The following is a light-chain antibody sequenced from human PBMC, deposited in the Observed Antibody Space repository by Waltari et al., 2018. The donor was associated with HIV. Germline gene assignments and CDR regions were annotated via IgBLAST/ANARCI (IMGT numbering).Light chain of an antibody. CDR2: KAS. J-gene: IGKJ1*01. V-gene: IGKV1-5*03. CDR3: QQRSNWPVT. Sequence: DIQMTQSPSTLSASIGDRVTITCRASQSISSWLAWYQQKPGKAPKLLIYKASTLESGVPSRFSGGGSGTEFTLTISSLQPEDFAVYYCQQRSNWPVTFGQGTKVEIK. CDR1: QSISSW.